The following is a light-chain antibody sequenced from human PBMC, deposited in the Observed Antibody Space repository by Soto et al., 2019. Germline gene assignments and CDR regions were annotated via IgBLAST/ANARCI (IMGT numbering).Light chain of an antibody. CDR2: KAS. J-gene: IGKJ1*01. Sequence: DIQMTQSPSILSASVGDRVTITCRASQSITSWLAWYQQKPGKAPKRLMYKASTLESGVPSRFSGSGSGTEFTLTISSLQPDDFATYYCQHYITFPRTFGQGTKVDIK. CDR3: QHYITFPRT. CDR1: QSITSW. V-gene: IGKV1-5*03.